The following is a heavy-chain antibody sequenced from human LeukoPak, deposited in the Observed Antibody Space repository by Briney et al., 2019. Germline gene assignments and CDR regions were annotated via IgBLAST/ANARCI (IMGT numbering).Heavy chain of an antibody. CDR2: IYYSGST. D-gene: IGHD3-22*01. CDR1: GGSISSSSYY. CDR3: ARDQEVRGYYKTFDY. V-gene: IGHV4-39*07. J-gene: IGHJ4*02. Sequence: SETLSLTCTVSGGSISSSSYYWGWIRQPPGKGLEWIGSIYYSGSTYYNPSLKSRVTISVDTSKNQFSLKLSSVTAADTAVYYCARDQEVRGYYKTFDYWGQGTLVTVSS.